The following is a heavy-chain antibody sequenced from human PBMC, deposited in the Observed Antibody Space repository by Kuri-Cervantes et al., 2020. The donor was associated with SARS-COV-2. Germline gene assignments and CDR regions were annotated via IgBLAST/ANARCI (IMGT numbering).Heavy chain of an antibody. V-gene: IGHV4-34*01. J-gene: IGHJ5*02. Sequence: SETLSLTCAVYGGSFSGYYWSWIRQPPGKGLEWIWEINHSGSTNYNPSLKSRVTISVDTSKNQFSLKLSSVTAADTAVYYCARHRWFDPWGQGTLVTVSS. D-gene: IGHD1-14*01. CDR3: ARHRWFDP. CDR2: INHSGST. CDR1: GGSFSGYY.